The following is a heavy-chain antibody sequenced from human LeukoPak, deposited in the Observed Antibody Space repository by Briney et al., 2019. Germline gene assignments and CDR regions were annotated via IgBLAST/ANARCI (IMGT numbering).Heavy chain of an antibody. CDR3: AKGLRYGAYGDY. J-gene: IGHJ4*02. CDR2: ISGSGGST. D-gene: IGHD5-12*01. V-gene: IGHV3-23*01. CDR1: GFTFSSYA. Sequence: PGGSLRLSCAASGFTFSSYAMSWVRQAPGKGLEWVSGISGSGGSTYYADSVKGRFTISRDSSKNTLYLQMNSLRADDTAVYYCAKGLRYGAYGDYWGQGTLVTVSS.